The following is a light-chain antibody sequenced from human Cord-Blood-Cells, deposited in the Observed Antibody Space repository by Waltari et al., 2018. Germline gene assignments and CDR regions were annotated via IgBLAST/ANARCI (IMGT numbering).Light chain of an antibody. V-gene: IGLV1-44*01. J-gene: IGLJ2*01. Sequence: QSVLTQPPSASGTPGQRVTISCSGSSSNIGSNTVNWYQQLPGTAPKPLIYSNNQRPSGVSNRFSGSKSGNTASLTISGLQAEDEADYYCSSYTSSSTVFGGGTKLTVL. CDR2: SNN. CDR1: SSNIGSNT. CDR3: SSYTSSSTV.